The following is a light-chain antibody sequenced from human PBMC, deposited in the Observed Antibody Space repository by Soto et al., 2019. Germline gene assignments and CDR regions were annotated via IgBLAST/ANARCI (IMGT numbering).Light chain of an antibody. CDR1: SSDVGAYNY. CDR2: EVS. CDR3: SSYAGSNNFVV. V-gene: IGLV2-8*01. J-gene: IGLJ2*01. Sequence: QSAVTQPPSASGSPGQSVTISCTGTSSDVGAYNYVSWYQQYPGKAPKLMIYEVSKRPSGVPDRFSGSKSGNTASLTVSGLHADDEADYYCSSYAGSNNFVVFGGGTQLTVL.